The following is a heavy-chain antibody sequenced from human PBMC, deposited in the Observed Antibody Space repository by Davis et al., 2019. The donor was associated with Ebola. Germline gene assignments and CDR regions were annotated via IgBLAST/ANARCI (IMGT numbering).Heavy chain of an antibody. J-gene: IGHJ4*02. V-gene: IGHV4-39*01. D-gene: IGHD6-19*01. Sequence: SETLSLTCTVSGGSVSSGSYYWAWIRQPPGKGLQWIGSIYYTGKTYYNPSLNSRVTISVDTSKNQFSLNVTSVTAADTAVYFCSRHSYDTGWYYFDSWGQGSLVTVSS. CDR3: SRHSYDTGWYYFDS. CDR1: GGSVSSGSYY. CDR2: IYYTGKT.